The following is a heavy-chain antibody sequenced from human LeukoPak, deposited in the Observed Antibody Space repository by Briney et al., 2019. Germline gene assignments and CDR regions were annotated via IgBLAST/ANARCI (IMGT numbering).Heavy chain of an antibody. CDR3: ARVKVATILENWFDP. Sequence: ASVKVSCKAPGYTFTSYGISWVRQAPGQGLEWMGWISAYNGNTNYAQKLQGRVTMTTDTSTSTAYMELRSLRSDDTAVYYCARVKVATILENWFDPWGQGTLVTVSS. V-gene: IGHV1-18*04. CDR1: GYTFTSYG. CDR2: ISAYNGNT. J-gene: IGHJ5*02. D-gene: IGHD5-12*01.